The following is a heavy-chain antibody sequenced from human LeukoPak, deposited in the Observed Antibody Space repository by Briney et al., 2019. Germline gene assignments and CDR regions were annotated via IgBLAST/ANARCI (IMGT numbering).Heavy chain of an antibody. V-gene: IGHV1-69*06. J-gene: IGHJ3*02. D-gene: IGHD3-10*01. CDR2: IIPIFGTA. CDR3: AREGVTGFVELLYQGAFDI. CDR1: GGTFSSYA. Sequence: SVKVSCKASGGTFSSYAISWVRQAPGQGLEWMGGIIPIFGTANYAQKFQGRVTITADKSTSTAYMELSSLRSEDTAVYYCAREGVTGFVELLYQGAFDIWGQGTMVTVSS.